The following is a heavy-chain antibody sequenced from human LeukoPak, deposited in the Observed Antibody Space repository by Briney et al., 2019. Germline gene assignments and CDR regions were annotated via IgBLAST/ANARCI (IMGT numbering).Heavy chain of an antibody. J-gene: IGHJ4*02. CDR2: INPNSGGT. Sequence: ASVKVSCKASGYTFTGYYMHWVRQAPGQGLEWMGWINPNSGGTNCAQKFQGRVTMTRDTSISTAYMELSRLRSDDTAVYYCARGDSSGWYYFDYWGQGTLVTVSS. CDR1: GYTFTGYY. CDR3: ARGDSSGWYYFDY. V-gene: IGHV1-2*02. D-gene: IGHD6-19*01.